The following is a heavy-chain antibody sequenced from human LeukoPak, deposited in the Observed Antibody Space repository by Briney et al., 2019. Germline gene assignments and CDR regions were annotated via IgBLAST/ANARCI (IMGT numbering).Heavy chain of an antibody. CDR3: ARTLSGLNYYYYYMDV. D-gene: IGHD2/OR15-2a*01. CDR2: VYYTGST. CDR1: GGYISSYY. Sequence: SETLSLTCTVSGGYISSYYWSWIRQPPGEGLEWIGYVYYTGSTNYNPSLKSRVSISVDTSKNQFSLKLSSVTAADTAVYYCARTLSGLNYYYYYMDVWGKGTTVTVSS. J-gene: IGHJ6*03. V-gene: IGHV4-59*12.